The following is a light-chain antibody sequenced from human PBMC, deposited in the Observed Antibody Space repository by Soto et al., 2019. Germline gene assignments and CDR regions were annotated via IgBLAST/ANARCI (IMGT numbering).Light chain of an antibody. CDR3: QSYDSSLSGSVV. CDR1: SSNIGAGYD. CDR2: GNS. V-gene: IGLV1-40*01. J-gene: IGLJ2*01. Sequence: QSVLTQPPSVSAAPGQRVTISCTGSSSNIGAGYDVHWYQQLPGTAPKLLIYGNSNRPSGVPDRFSGSKSGTSASLAITGLQAEDEADYYCQSYDSSLSGSVVFGGGTQLTVL.